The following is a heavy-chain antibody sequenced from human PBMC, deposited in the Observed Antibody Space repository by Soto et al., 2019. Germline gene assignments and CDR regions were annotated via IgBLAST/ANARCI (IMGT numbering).Heavy chain of an antibody. CDR3: ATGGYSYGWGY. CDR1: GFTFSSYW. J-gene: IGHJ4*02. CDR2: INSAGSAS. Sequence: EVQLVESGGGLVQPGGSLRLSCVGSGFTFSSYWMHWVRQVPGKGPVWVSRINSAGSASSYVDFVKGRFTVSRDNAKNTLYLEMNSLSAEDTAMYYCATGGYSYGWGYWGQGTLVTVSS. V-gene: IGHV3-74*01. D-gene: IGHD5-18*01.